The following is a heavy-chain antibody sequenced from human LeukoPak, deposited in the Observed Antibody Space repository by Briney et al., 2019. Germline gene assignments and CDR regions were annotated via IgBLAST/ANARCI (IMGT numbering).Heavy chain of an antibody. V-gene: IGHV3-30*18. D-gene: IGHD4-17*01. CDR2: VSYDGSNK. CDR1: GFTFSSYG. Sequence: GRSLRLSCAASGFTFSSYGMHWVRQAPGKGLEWVAVVSYDGSNKYYADSVKGRFTISRDSSKNTLYLQMNSLRAEDTAVYYCAKERKAVTLDYWGQGTLVTVSS. CDR3: AKERKAVTLDY. J-gene: IGHJ4*02.